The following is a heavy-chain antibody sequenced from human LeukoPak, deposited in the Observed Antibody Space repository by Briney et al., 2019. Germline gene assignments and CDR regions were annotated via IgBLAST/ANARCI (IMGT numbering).Heavy chain of an antibody. CDR1: GYTFTTYA. CDR3: ARGDDGDY. V-gene: IGHV1-3*01. Sequence: ASVKVSCKASGYTFTTYAMHWVRQAPGQRLEWMGWINAGTAYTKYSQKFQGRVTVTRDTSTSTVYMELSSLRSEDTAVYYCARGDDGDYWGQGTLVTVSS. J-gene: IGHJ4*02. D-gene: IGHD1-1*01. CDR2: INAGTAYT.